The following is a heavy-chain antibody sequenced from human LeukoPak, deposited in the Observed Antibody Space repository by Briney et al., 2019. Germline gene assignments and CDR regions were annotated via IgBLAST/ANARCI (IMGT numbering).Heavy chain of an antibody. Sequence: PSETLSLTCAVYGGSFNDYYASWIRQPPGKGLEWIGEISQGEGTRYNPPLKSRVIMSVDTSKNQLSLKLSSVTAADTAVYYCARGTDRSKSGYWGQGTLVTVSS. CDR2: ISQGEGT. V-gene: IGHV4-34*01. D-gene: IGHD1-26*01. CDR1: GGSFNDYY. J-gene: IGHJ4*02. CDR3: ARGTDRSKSGY.